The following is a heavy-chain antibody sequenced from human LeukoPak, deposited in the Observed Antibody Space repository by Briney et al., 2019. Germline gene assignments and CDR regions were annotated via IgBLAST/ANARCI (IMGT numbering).Heavy chain of an antibody. D-gene: IGHD3-16*01. CDR3: VRDQGGSRSH. J-gene: IGHJ4*02. V-gene: IGHV3-48*01. CDR2: ISSFSGTI. CDR1: GFTFSSYA. Sequence: PGRSLRLSCAACGFTFSSYAMHWVRQAPGKGLEWVSYISSFSGTINYAESVKGRFTISRDNAKNSLYLQMNSLRADDTAVYYCVRDQGGSRSHWGQGTLVTVSS.